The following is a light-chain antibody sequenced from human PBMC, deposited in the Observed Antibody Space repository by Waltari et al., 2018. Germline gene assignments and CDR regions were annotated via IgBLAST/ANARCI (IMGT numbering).Light chain of an antibody. CDR2: DTS. J-gene: IGKJ1*01. CDR1: QNVGRS. V-gene: IGKV3-20*01. Sequence: IVLTHSPGTLSLSPALSATLSCRASQNVGRSLVWYQQKPGQAPRRLIYDTSTRATGIPDRFSGSGSGKDFSLSIARLEPEDCAVYYCQHNVRLPVTFGQGTKVEI. CDR3: QHNVRLPVT.